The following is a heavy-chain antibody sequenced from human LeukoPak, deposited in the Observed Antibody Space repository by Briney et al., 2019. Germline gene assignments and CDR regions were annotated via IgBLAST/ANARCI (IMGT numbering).Heavy chain of an antibody. D-gene: IGHD1-26*01. J-gene: IGHJ4*02. CDR2: ISAYNGNT. V-gene: IGHV1-18*01. Sequence: ASVKVSCKASGYTFTSYGISWVRQAPGQGLEWMGLISAYNGNTNYAQKLQGSVTMTTDTSTSTAYMELRSLRSDDTAVYYCAARSIVGANFDYWGQGTLVTVSS. CDR1: GYTFTSYG. CDR3: AARSIVGANFDY.